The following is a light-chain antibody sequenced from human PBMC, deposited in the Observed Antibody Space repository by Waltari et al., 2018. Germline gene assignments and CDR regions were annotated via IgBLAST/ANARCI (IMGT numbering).Light chain of an antibody. J-gene: IGKJ2*01. CDR2: AAS. Sequence: DIQMPQSPSSLAASVGDRVTISCRASQGISNYLAGYQQKPGKVPKLLIYAASTLQSGVPSRFSGSGSGTDFTLTISSLQPEDVATYYCQKYNRALYTFGQGTKLEIK. CDR1: QGISNY. CDR3: QKYNRALYT. V-gene: IGKV1-27*01.